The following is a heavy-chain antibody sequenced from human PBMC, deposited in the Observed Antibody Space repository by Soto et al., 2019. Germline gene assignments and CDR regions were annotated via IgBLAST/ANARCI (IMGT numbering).Heavy chain of an antibody. J-gene: IGHJ4*02. CDR1: GGSISSGGYD. V-gene: IGHV4-31*03. CDR3: ARALGSGSYDV. Sequence: PSETLSLTCTVSGGSISSGGYDWSWIRQHPGKGLEWIGYIYYSGSTYYNPSLKSRVTISVDTSKNQFSLKLSSVTAADTAVYYCARALGSGSYDVWGQGTLVTVSS. CDR2: IYYSGST. D-gene: IGHD3-10*01.